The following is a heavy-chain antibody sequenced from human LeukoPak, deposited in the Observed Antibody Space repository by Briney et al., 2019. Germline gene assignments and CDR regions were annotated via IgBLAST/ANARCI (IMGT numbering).Heavy chain of an antibody. CDR3: ARGSFLPFLYYYDSSGSYFDY. D-gene: IGHD3-22*01. CDR2: ISPNSGGT. V-gene: IGHV1-2*02. CDR1: GYTFTGYY. J-gene: IGHJ4*02. Sequence: ASVKVSCKASGYTFTGYYMHWVRQAPGQGLEWMGWISPNSGGTNYAQKFQGRVTMTRDTSISTAYMELSRLRSDDTAVYYCARGSFLPFLYYYDSSGSYFDYWGQGTLVTVSS.